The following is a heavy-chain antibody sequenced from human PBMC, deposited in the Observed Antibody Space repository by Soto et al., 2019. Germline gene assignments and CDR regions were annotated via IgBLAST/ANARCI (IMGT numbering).Heavy chain of an antibody. D-gene: IGHD1-7*01. V-gene: IGHV1-69*13. CDR3: ARVLKITGTTKTYGMDV. Sequence: ASVKVSCKASGGTFSSYAISWVRQAPGQGLEWMGGIIPIFGTANYAQKFQGGVTITADESTSTAYMELSSLRSEDTAVYYCARVLKITGTTKTYGMDVWGQGTTVTVSS. J-gene: IGHJ6*02. CDR2: IIPIFGTA. CDR1: GGTFSSYA.